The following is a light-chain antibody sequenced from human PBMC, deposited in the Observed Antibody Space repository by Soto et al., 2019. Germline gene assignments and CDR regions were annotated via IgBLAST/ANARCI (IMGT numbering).Light chain of an antibody. Sequence: EIVMTQSPATLSVSPGERATLSCRASQSVSSNLAWYQQKPGQAPRLLIYGASTSATGIPARFSGSWSGTEFTLTISSLQYEDFAVYYCQQYNNGPTYTFGQGTKLEIK. CDR1: QSVSSN. CDR3: QQYNNGPTYT. J-gene: IGKJ2*01. V-gene: IGKV3-15*01. CDR2: GAS.